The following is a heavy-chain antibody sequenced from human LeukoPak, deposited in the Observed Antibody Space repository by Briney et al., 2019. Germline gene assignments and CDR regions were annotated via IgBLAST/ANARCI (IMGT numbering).Heavy chain of an antibody. D-gene: IGHD2-15*01. CDR3: ATVSLLREYYYGMDV. Sequence: AAVKVSCKGSVYTLTELSMDGVRQAAGRGGEWMGGFDPEDGETIYAQKFQARVTMTEDTSTDTAYMELSSLRSEDTAVYYWATVSLLREYYYGMDVWGKGTTVTVSS. V-gene: IGHV1-24*01. J-gene: IGHJ6*04. CDR2: FDPEDGET. CDR1: VYTLTELS.